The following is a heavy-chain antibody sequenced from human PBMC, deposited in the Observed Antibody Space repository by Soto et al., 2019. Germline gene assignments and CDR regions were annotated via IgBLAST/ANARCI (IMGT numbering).Heavy chain of an antibody. J-gene: IGHJ4*02. Sequence: PGGSLRLSCAVAGYTFANHWLHWVRQAPGKGLEWVSHMNRDGSPINNADPEKGRFTVSRDKARKVLYLEMNSLSHEDTAVYDCATAGVDYWGPGTLVTVSS. CDR3: ATAGVDY. CDR1: GYTFANHW. V-gene: IGHV3-74*01. CDR2: MNRDGSPI. D-gene: IGHD3-10*01.